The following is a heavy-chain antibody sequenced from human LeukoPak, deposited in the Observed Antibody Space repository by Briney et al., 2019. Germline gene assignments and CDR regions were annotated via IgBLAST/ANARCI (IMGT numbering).Heavy chain of an antibody. J-gene: IGHJ6*02. CDR3: ARPDTLDDYYGMDV. V-gene: IGHV1-69*04. CDR2: IIPILGIA. Sequence: SVKVSCKTSGGTFNTYAINWVRQAPGQGLEWMGRIIPILGIANYAQKFQGRVTIIADKPTSTAYMELSSLTFEDTAVYWCARPDTLDDYYGMDVWGQGTTVTVSS. D-gene: IGHD5-18*01. CDR1: GGTFNTYA.